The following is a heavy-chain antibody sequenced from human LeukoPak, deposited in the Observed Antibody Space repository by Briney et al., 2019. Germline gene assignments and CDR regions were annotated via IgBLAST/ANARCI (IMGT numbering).Heavy chain of an antibody. CDR1: GFTFSGYA. CDR2: ISGSGGST. V-gene: IGHV3-23*01. CDR3: AKLSGLRLGELSLGEGAFDI. J-gene: IGHJ3*02. D-gene: IGHD3-16*02. Sequence: GGSLRLSCAASGFTFSGYAMSWVRQAPGKGLEWVSIISGSGGSTYYADSVKGRFTISRDNSKNTLYLQMNSLRAEDTAVYYCAKLSGLRLGELSLGEGAFDIWGQGTMVTVSS.